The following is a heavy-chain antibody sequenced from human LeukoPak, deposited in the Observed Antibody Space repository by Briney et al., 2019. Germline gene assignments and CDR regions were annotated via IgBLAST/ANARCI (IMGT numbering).Heavy chain of an antibody. D-gene: IGHD5-18*01. CDR1: GFTFSSYW. Sequence: PGGSLRLSCAASGFTFSSYWMSWVRQAPGKGLEWVSYISSSGSTIYYADSVKGRFTISRDNAKNSLHLQMNSLRAEDTAVYYCARGRYSYVTHWGQGTLVTVSS. V-gene: IGHV3-48*04. CDR2: ISSSGSTI. J-gene: IGHJ4*02. CDR3: ARGRYSYVTH.